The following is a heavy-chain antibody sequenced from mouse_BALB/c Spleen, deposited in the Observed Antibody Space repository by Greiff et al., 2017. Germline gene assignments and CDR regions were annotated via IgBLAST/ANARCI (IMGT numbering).Heavy chain of an antibody. CDR2: ISSGGST. Sequence: EVMLVESGGGLVKPGGSLKLSCAASGFTFSSYAMSWVRQTPEKRLEWVASISSGGSTYYPDSVKGRFTISRDNARNILYLQMSSLRSEDTAMYYCARDIYDGYYFDYWGQGTTLTVSS. J-gene: IGHJ2*01. CDR1: GFTFSSYA. D-gene: IGHD2-3*01. CDR3: ARDIYDGYYFDY. V-gene: IGHV5-6-5*01.